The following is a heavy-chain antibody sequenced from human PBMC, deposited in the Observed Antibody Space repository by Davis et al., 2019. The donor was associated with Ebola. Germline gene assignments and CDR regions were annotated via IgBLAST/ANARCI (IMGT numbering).Heavy chain of an antibody. Sequence: GESLKISCAASGLSVSATYMTWVRQVPGKGLEWVANIKQNAAEKYYVDSVKGRFTISRDNAKNSLYLQMNGLTAEDTAVYYCASDIEYYFDYWGQGILVTVSS. CDR3: ASDIEYYFDY. J-gene: IGHJ4*02. CDR2: IKQNAAEK. V-gene: IGHV3-7*01. CDR1: GLSVSATY. D-gene: IGHD3-16*02.